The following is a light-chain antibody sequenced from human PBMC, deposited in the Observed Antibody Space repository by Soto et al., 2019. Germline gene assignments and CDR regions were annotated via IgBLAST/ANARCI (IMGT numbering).Light chain of an antibody. J-gene: IGLJ3*02. CDR3: AAWDDSLNGWV. CDR2: NNN. CDR1: SSNIGSHV. V-gene: IGLV1-44*01. Sequence: QSVLTQPPSASGTPGQRVAIPCSGSSSNIGSHVVYWYQQLPGTAPKLLMYNNNQRPSGVPDRFSGSKSGTSASLAISGLQSEDEADYYCAAWDDSLNGWVFGGGTKLTVL.